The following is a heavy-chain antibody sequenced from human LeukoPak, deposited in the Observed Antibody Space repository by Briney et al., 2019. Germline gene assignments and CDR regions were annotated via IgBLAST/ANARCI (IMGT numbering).Heavy chain of an antibody. V-gene: IGHV1-8*01. CDR2: MNPISGNT. Sequence: ASVKVSCKASGYTFTNYDINWVRQATGQGLEWMGWMNPISGNTGYAQKFQGRVTMTRNTSISTAYMELSSLRSEDTAVYYCARGADHGGSKCADPWGQGTLVTVST. D-gene: IGHD2-15*01. CDR3: ARGADHGGSKCADP. J-gene: IGHJ5*02. CDR1: GYTFTNYD.